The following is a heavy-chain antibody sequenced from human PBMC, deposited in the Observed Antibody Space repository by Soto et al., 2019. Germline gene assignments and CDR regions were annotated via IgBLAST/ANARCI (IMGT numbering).Heavy chain of an antibody. J-gene: IGHJ4*02. Sequence: EVQLLESGGGLVQPGGSLRLSCAASRFTFSSYTMTWVRQAPGKGPEWVSCISGNGESTKYADSVKGRFTIYRDNPKITFYLQINTLRAEDADVYYWARSRIVMIVVVVPYLFATWGQAAPVTVTS. D-gene: IGHD3-22*01. CDR3: ARSRIVMIVVVVPYLFAT. V-gene: IGHV3-23*01. CDR1: RFTFSSYT. CDR2: ISGNGEST.